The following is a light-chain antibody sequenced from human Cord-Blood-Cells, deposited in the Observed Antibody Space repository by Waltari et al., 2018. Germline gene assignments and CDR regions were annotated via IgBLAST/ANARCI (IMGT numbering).Light chain of an antibody. V-gene: IGKV3-20*01. CDR2: VAS. CDR1: QSVSSSY. CDR3: QQYGSSPRT. J-gene: IGKJ1*01. Sequence: IVLTQPPGTLSLSPGERATLSCRASQSVSSSYLAWYQQKPGQAPMLLIYVASSRATGIPDSFSGSGSETDFTHTISRHAPEDFAVYYCQQYGSSPRTFGQGTKVEMK.